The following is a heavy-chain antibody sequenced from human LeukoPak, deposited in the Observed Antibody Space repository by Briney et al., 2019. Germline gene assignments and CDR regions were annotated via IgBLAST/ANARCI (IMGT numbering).Heavy chain of an antibody. J-gene: IGHJ4*02. V-gene: IGHV4-4*07. Sequence: SETLSLTCTVSGGSISSYYWSCIRQPAGKGLEWIGRIYTSGSTNYNPSLKSRVTMSVDTSKNQFSLKLSSVTAADTAVYYCAREKVDTAMVTNFDYWGQGTLVTVSS. CDR2: IYTSGST. CDR1: GGSISSYY. CDR3: AREKVDTAMVTNFDY. D-gene: IGHD5-18*01.